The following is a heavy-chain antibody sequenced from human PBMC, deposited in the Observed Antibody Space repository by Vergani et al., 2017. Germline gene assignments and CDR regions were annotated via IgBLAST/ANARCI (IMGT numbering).Heavy chain of an antibody. Sequence: QVQLVQSGAEVKKPGASVKVSCKASGYTFTSYAMHWVRQAPGQRLKWMGWINAGNGNTKYSQKFQGRVTITRDTSASTAYMELSSLRSEDTAVYYCARGGGQLLSTFDYWGQGTLVTVSS. CDR2: INAGNGNT. CDR3: ARGGGQLLSTFDY. J-gene: IGHJ4*02. V-gene: IGHV1-3*01. CDR1: GYTFTSYA. D-gene: IGHD5/OR15-5a*01.